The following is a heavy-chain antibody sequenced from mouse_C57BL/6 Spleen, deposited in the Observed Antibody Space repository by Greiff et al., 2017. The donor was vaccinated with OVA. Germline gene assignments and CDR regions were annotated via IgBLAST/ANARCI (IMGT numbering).Heavy chain of an antibody. CDR2: ISDGGSYT. J-gene: IGHJ2*01. V-gene: IGHV5-4*01. D-gene: IGHD2-1*01. Sequence: DVQLQESGGGLVKPGGSLKLSCAASGFTFSSYAMSWVRQTPEKRLEWVATISDGGSYTYYPDNVQGRFTISRDNAKNNLDLQIGHLKSEDTAMYYCASLSTHYYLDYWGQGTTLTVSS. CDR3: ASLSTHYYLDY. CDR1: GFTFSSYA.